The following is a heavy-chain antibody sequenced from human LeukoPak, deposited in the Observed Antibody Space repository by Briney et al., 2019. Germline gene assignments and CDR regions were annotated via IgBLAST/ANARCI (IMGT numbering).Heavy chain of an antibody. Sequence: GGALRLSCAASGFTFSSYAMSWVRQAPGKGLEWVSAISDSGGSTYYADSVKGRFTISRDNSKNTLYLQMNSLRAEDTALYYCATSARTYLGSSLDYWGQGTLVTVSS. J-gene: IGHJ4*02. CDR2: ISDSGGST. CDR3: ATSARTYLGSSLDY. V-gene: IGHV3-23*01. CDR1: GFTFSSYA. D-gene: IGHD2-15*01.